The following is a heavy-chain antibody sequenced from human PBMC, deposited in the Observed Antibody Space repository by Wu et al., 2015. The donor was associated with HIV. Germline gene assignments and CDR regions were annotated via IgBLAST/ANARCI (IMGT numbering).Heavy chain of an antibody. CDR2: ITPYDDNA. CDR3: ARNYYDHAGVPLELDY. J-gene: IGHJ4*02. Sequence: QVQLVQSGAEVKKPGASVKVSCKTSGYRFSRYGITWVRQAPGQGLEWLGWITPYDDNAHYGQSLQGRVLMTTDTPTRTAYLELRGLRSDDTATYYCARNYYDHAGVPLELDYWGHGNPDHRLL. D-gene: IGHD3-22*01. V-gene: IGHV1-18*01. CDR1: GYRFSRYG.